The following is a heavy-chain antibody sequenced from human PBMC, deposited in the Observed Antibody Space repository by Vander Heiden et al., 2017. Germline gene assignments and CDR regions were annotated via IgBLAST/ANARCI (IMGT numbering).Heavy chain of an antibody. Sequence: EVQLLESGGGLVQPGGSLRLSCAASGFTFSSSAMSGVRQAPGKGLEGVSAISGSGGSTYYADSVKGRFTISRDNSKNTLYLQMNSLRAEDTAVYYCAKDTPGPGYCSGGSCYPMPYWGQGTLVTVSS. CDR2: ISGSGGST. CDR1: GFTFSSSA. V-gene: IGHV3-23*01. D-gene: IGHD2-15*01. CDR3: AKDTPGPGYCSGGSCYPMPY. J-gene: IGHJ4*02.